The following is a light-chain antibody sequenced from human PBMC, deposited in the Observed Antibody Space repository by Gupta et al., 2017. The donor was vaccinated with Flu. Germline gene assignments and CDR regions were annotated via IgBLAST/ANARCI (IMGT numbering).Light chain of an antibody. CDR2: DAS. V-gene: IGKV3-11*01. CDR1: QSVSSY. J-gene: IGKJ2*01. CDR3: QQRGNWPYT. Sequence: EIVLTQSPATLSLSPGEGATLSCRASQSVSSYLAWYQQKPGQAPRLLIYDASNMATGIPARFSGSGSGTDFTLTISSLEPEDFALYYCQQRGNWPYTFGQGTKLEIK.